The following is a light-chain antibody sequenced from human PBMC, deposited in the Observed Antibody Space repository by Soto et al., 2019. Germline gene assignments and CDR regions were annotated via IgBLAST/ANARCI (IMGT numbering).Light chain of an antibody. Sequence: DIQMTQSPSSLSASVGDRVTITCRTSQTIGRYLNWYQHKPGKAPNVLIYTTSDLQSGVPSRFRGSGSGTEFTLNFTSLQPEDFATDYCQQSDSACPSFGMENTVDVK. V-gene: IGKV1-39*01. CDR1: QTIGRY. CDR3: QQSDSACPS. J-gene: IGKJ3*01. CDR2: TTS.